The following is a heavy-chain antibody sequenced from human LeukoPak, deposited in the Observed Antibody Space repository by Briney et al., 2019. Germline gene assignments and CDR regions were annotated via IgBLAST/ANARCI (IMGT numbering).Heavy chain of an antibody. Sequence: GGSLRFSCGASGFTFSTFSMTWVRQAPGKGLEWVSSISISSTDYIYYADSVKGRFTISRDNAKNSLYLQMNSLRAEDTAVYYCARVGKSSSWYFIDYWGQGTLVTVSS. CDR1: GFTFSTFS. D-gene: IGHD6-13*01. CDR3: ARVGKSSSWYFIDY. CDR2: ISISSTDYI. J-gene: IGHJ4*02. V-gene: IGHV3-21*01.